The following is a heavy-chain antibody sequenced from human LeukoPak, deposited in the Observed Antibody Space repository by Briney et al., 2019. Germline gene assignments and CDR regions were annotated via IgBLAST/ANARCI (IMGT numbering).Heavy chain of an antibody. CDR2: ISSGSSYI. D-gene: IGHD6-19*01. J-gene: IGHJ4*02. CDR1: GFTLSSYS. Sequence: PGGSLRLSCAASGFTLSSYSMNWVRQAPGKGLEWVSSISSGSSYIYYADSVKGRFTISRDNAKNSLYLQMNSLRAEDTAVYYCARDTVAVAGGFDYWGQGTLVTVSS. CDR3: ARDTVAVAGGFDY. V-gene: IGHV3-21*01.